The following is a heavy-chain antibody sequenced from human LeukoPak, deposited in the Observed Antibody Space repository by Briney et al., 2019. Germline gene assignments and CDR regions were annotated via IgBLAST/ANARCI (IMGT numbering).Heavy chain of an antibody. CDR2: IYYSGST. D-gene: IGHD6-13*01. Sequence: PSETLSLTCTVSGGSISSYYWSWIRQPPGKGLEWIGYIYYSGSTNYSPSLKSRVTISVDTSKNQFSLKLSSVTAADTAVYYCAREWAGYSSSWYYYYGMDVWGQGTTVTVSS. V-gene: IGHV4-59*01. CDR1: GGSISSYY. J-gene: IGHJ6*02. CDR3: AREWAGYSSSWYYYYGMDV.